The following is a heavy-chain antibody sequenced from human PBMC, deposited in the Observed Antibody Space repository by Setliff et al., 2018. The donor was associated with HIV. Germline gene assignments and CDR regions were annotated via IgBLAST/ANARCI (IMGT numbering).Heavy chain of an antibody. Sequence: KASETLSLTCTVSGGSISSGSYYWSWIRQPAGKGLEWIGRIYTSGSTNYNPSLKSRVTISVDTSKNQFSLKLSSVTAADTAVYYCARTGVAWFDPWGQGTLVTV. D-gene: IGHD2-15*01. J-gene: IGHJ5*02. V-gene: IGHV4-61*02. CDR2: IYTSGST. CDR3: ARTGVAWFDP. CDR1: GGSISSGSYY.